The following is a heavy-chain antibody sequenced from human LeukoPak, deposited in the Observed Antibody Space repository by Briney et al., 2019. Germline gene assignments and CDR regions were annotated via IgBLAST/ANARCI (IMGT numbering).Heavy chain of an antibody. CDR2: IRYDGSNK. D-gene: IGHD5-18*01. CDR1: GFTFSSYG. J-gene: IGHJ4*02. Sequence: PGGSLRLSCAASGFTFSSYGMHWVRQAPGKGREWVAFIRYDGSNKYYADSVKGRFTISRDNSKNTLYLQMNSLRAEDTAVYYCAKEQDTAMAIDYWGQGTLVTVSS. CDR3: AKEQDTAMAIDY. V-gene: IGHV3-30*02.